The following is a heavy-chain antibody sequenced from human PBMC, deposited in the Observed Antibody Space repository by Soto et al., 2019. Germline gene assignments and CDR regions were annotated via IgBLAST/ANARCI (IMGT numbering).Heavy chain of an antibody. Sequence: QVQLQESGPGLVKPSGTLSLTCAVSGGSISSSNWWSWVRQPPGRGLGGLGEIYHSGSTNYNPSLKSRVTISGDKSKNQFSLKLSSVTAADTAVYYCAREGCSSTSCYNIYYYYGMDVWGQGTTVTVSS. J-gene: IGHJ6*02. CDR3: AREGCSSTSCYNIYYYYGMDV. CDR1: GGSISSSNW. CDR2: IYHSGST. D-gene: IGHD2-2*02. V-gene: IGHV4-4*02.